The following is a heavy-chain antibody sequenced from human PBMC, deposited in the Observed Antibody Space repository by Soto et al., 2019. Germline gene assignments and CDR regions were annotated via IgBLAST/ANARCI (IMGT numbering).Heavy chain of an antibody. D-gene: IGHD2-2*01. CDR3: ARTPLVPAAIRQAESPSFVVMHYNWFDP. V-gene: IGHV1-8*01. CDR2: MNPNSGNT. J-gene: IGHJ5*02. Sequence: ASVKVSCKASGYTFTSYDINWVRQATGQGLEWMGWMNPNSGNTGYAQKFQGRVTMTRNTSISTAYMELSSLRSEDTAVYYCARTPLVPAAIRQAESPSFVVMHYNWFDPWGQGTLVTVSS. CDR1: GYTFTSYD.